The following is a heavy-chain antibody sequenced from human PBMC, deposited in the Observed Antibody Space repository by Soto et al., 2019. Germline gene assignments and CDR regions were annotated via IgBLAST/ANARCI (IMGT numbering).Heavy chain of an antibody. J-gene: IGHJ6*01. D-gene: IGHD2-21*01. CDR1: CCSISSGGYY. CDR2: IYYSGST. V-gene: IGHV4-31*03. CDR3: AASCVGCGGFNDYGMDV. Sequence: QVQLQESGPGLVKPSQTLSLTCTVSCCSISSGGYYWSWIRQHPGKGLEWIGYIYYSGSTYYNPALERGVTMSVDTSKHQISLTLISVAAADTGVYYCAASCVGCGGFNDYGMDVWGQGTTVTVSA.